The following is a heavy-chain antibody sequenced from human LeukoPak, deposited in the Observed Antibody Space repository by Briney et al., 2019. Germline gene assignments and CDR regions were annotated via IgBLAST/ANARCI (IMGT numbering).Heavy chain of an antibody. Sequence: SETLSLTCTVSGGSISSYYWSWIRQPPGKGLEWIGYIYTSGSTNYNPSLKSRVTISVDTSKNQFSLKLSSVTAADTAVHYCARGGVPAARRGAFDIWGQGTMVTVSS. CDR1: GGSISSYY. D-gene: IGHD2-2*01. V-gene: IGHV4-4*08. J-gene: IGHJ3*02. CDR3: ARGGVPAARRGAFDI. CDR2: IYTSGST.